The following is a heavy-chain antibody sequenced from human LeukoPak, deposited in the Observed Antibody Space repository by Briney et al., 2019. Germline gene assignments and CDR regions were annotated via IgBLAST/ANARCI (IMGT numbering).Heavy chain of an antibody. D-gene: IGHD3-10*01. J-gene: IGHJ6*03. CDR1: GFTFSSYG. V-gene: IGHV3-30*02. Sequence: GGSLRLSCAASGFTFSSYGMHWVRQAPGKGLEWVAFIRYDGSNQYYADSLKGRFTISRDNSKNTLYLQMNSLRAEDTAVYYCARAYGSGSYYYYYYMDVWGKGTTVTVSS. CDR2: IRYDGSNQ. CDR3: ARAYGSGSYYYYYYMDV.